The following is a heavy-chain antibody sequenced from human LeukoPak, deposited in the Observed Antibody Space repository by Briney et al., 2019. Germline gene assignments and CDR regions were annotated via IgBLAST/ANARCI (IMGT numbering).Heavy chain of an antibody. CDR2: IYYSGST. D-gene: IGHD6-19*01. J-gene: IGHJ6*03. V-gene: IGHV4-59*01. CDR3: ARDGAVAGPSSMDV. CDR1: GGSISSYY. Sequence: SETLSLTCTVSGGSISSYYWSWIRQPPGKGLEWIGYIYYSGSTNYNPSLKSRVTISVDTSKNQFSLTLSSVTAADTAVYYCARDGAVAGPSSMDVWGKGTTVTVSS.